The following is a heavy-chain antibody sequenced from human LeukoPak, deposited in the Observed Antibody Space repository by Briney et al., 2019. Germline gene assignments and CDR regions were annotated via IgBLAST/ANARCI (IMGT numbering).Heavy chain of an antibody. J-gene: IGHJ4*02. D-gene: IGHD1-26*01. V-gene: IGHV1-18*01. CDR2: ISAYNGNT. CDR1: GYTFTSYG. Sequence: GASVPVSCKASGYTFTSYGISWVRQPPGQGLEWMGWISAYNGNTNYAQKLQGRVTMTTDTSTSTAYMELRSLRSDDTAVYYCARSRAVGVLYYFDYWGQGTLVTVS. CDR3: ARSRAVGVLYYFDY.